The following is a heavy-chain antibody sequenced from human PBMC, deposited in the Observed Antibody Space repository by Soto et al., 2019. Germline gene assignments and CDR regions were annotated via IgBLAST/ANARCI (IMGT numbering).Heavy chain of an antibody. J-gene: IGHJ1*01. Sequence: ASVKVSCKASGYTFTNFGISWVRQAPGQGLEWMGWISAYNGNTNYAQNFQGRVTMTTDTSTSTAYMELRSLRSDDTAVYYCARDRVESGYPEYFQHWGQGTLVTVSS. CDR3: ARDRVESGYPEYFQH. CDR2: ISAYNGNT. D-gene: IGHD3-22*01. V-gene: IGHV1-18*01. CDR1: GYTFTNFG.